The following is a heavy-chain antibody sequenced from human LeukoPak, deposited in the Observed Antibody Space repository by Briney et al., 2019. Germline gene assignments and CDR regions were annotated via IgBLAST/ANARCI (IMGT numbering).Heavy chain of an antibody. J-gene: IGHJ6*03. CDR1: GYTLTELS. Sequence: ASVKVSCEVSGYTLTELSMHWVRQAPGKGLEWMGGFDPEDGETIYAQKFQGRVTMTEDTSTDTAYMELSSLRSEDTAVYYCATGRPTIFGVFGYMDVWGKGTTVTVSS. D-gene: IGHD3-3*01. V-gene: IGHV1-24*01. CDR3: ATGRPTIFGVFGYMDV. CDR2: FDPEDGET.